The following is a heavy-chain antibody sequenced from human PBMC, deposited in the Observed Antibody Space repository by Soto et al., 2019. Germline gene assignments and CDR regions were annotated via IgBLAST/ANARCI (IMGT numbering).Heavy chain of an antibody. CDR3: ARVIGVSGWYYFDY. Sequence: ASVKVSCKASGYTFTSYYIHWVRQAPGQGLEWMGIINPSGGSTSYAQKFQGRVTISVDTSKNQFSLKLSSVTAADTSVYYWARVIGVSGWYYFDYWGQGTLVTVSS. J-gene: IGHJ4*02. CDR2: INPSGGST. V-gene: IGHV1-46*01. D-gene: IGHD6-19*01. CDR1: GYTFTSYY.